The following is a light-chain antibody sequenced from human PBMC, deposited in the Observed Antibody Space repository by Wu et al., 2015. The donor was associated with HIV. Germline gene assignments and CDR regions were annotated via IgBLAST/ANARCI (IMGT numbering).Light chain of an antibody. CDR2: GAS. CDR1: QSVSSN. V-gene: IGKV3-15*01. CDR3: QQYNDWRRT. Sequence: EIVMTQSPATLSVSPGERATLSCRASQSVSSNLAWYQQKPGQAPRLLIYGASTRATGIPARFSGSGSGTEFTLTISSMQSEDFAVYHCQQYNDWRRTFGQGTKVEIK. J-gene: IGKJ1*01.